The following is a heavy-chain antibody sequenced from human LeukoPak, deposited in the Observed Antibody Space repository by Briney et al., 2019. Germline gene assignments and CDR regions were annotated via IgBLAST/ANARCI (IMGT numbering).Heavy chain of an antibody. J-gene: IGHJ3*02. CDR1: GGTFSSYA. CDR2: INPHSGGA. D-gene: IGHD4-23*01. V-gene: IGHV1-2*02. CDR3: ARFEDYGGNRDVFDI. Sequence: ASVKVSCKASGGTFSSYAISWVRQAPGQGLEWMGWINPHSGGAIYAQRFQGRVTMTRDTSISTAYMELSRLRSDDSAVYYCARFEDYGGNRDVFDIWGQGTMITVSS.